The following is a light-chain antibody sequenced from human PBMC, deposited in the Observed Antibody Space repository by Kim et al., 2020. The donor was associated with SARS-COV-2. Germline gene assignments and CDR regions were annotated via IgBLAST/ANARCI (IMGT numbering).Light chain of an antibody. CDR2: EDN. Sequence: GKTVTLACTGSRGSIASHSVQWYQQRPGSAPTTVIYEDNQRPSGVPDRFSGSIDSSSNSASLTISGLKTEDEADYYCQSYNSSDWVFGGGTQLTVL. CDR3: QSYNSSDWV. J-gene: IGLJ3*02. CDR1: RGSIASHS. V-gene: IGLV6-57*02.